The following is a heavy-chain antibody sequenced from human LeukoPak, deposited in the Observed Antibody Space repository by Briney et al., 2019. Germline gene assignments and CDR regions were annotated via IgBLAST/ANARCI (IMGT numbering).Heavy chain of an antibody. CDR3: ARGLGRDPPDY. D-gene: IGHD1-26*01. Sequence: SVKVSCKASGGTFSSYAISWVRQAPGQGLEWMGGIVPIFGTANYAQKFQGRVTITAGESTSTAYMELSSLRSEDTAVYYCARGLGRDPPDYWGQGTLVTVSS. J-gene: IGHJ4*02. CDR1: GGTFSSYA. V-gene: IGHV1-69*13. CDR2: IVPIFGTA.